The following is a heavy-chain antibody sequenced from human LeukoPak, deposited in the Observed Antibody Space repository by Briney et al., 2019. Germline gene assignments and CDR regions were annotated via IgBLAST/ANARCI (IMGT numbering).Heavy chain of an antibody. CDR3: AREKGGQWLVGWELRGGMDFDY. CDR1: GYTFTGYF. V-gene: IGHV1-2*02. CDR2: INPNSGGT. J-gene: IGHJ4*02. D-gene: IGHD6-19*01. Sequence: ASVKVSCKASGYTFTGYFLHWVRRAPGQGFEWMGWINPNSGGTYYTQRFQGRVTMTRDTSISTAYMELSRLRSDDTAVYYCAREKGGQWLVGWELRGGMDFDYWGQGTLVTVSS.